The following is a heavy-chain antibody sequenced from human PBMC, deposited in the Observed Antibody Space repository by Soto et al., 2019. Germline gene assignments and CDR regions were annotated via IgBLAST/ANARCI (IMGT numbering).Heavy chain of an antibody. V-gene: IGHV2-5*02. CDR1: GFSLSTSGVG. J-gene: IGHJ5*02. D-gene: IGHD3-3*01. CDR3: AHSSYDFWSGFSWFDP. Sequence: QITLKESGPTLVKPTQTLTLTCTFSGFSLSTSGVGVGWIRQPPGKALEWLALIYWDDDKRYSPSLKSRLTITKDTSINQVVLTMTNMDPVDTATYYCAHSSYDFWSGFSWFDPWGQGTLVTVSS. CDR2: IYWDDDK.